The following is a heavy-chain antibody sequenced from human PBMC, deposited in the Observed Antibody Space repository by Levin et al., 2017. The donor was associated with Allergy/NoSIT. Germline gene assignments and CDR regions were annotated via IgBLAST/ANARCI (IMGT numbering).Heavy chain of an antibody. D-gene: IGHD6-13*01. V-gene: IGHV3-53*01. CDR1: GFTVSSNY. CDR2: IYSGGST. CDR3: ATSTTLTGSSSWYYAFDI. Sequence: GGSLRLSCAASGFTVSSNYMSWVRQAPGKGLEWVSVIYSGGSTYYADSVKGRFTISRDNSKNTLYLQMNSLRAEDTAVYYCATSTTLTGSSSWYYAFDIWGQGTMVTVSS. J-gene: IGHJ3*02.